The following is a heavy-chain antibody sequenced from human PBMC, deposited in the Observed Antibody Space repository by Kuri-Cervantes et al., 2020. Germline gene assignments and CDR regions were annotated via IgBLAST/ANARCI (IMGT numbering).Heavy chain of an antibody. CDR2: INPNSGGT. V-gene: IGHV1-2*04. Sequence: ASVKVSCKASGYTFTSYAMHWVRQAPGQGLEWMGWINPNSGGTNYAQKFQGWVTMTRDTSISIAYMELSRLRSEDTAVYYCARDRVRWELKSWLDPWGQGTLVTVSS. J-gene: IGHJ5*02. CDR1: GYTFTSYA. CDR3: ARDRVRWELKSWLDP. D-gene: IGHD1-26*01.